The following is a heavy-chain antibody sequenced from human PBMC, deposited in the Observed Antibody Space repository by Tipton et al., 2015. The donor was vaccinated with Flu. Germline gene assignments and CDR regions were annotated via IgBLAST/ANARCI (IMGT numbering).Heavy chain of an antibody. CDR2: INSDGSST. CDR3: AREILLEGGT. V-gene: IGHV3-74*01. Sequence: GSLRLSCAASGFTFSNYWMHWVRQAPGKGLVWVSRINSDGSSTSYADSVQGRFTISRDTAKNTLYLQMNSLRAEDTAVYYCAREILLEGGTWGQGTLVTVSS. D-gene: IGHD2-15*01. J-gene: IGHJ5*02. CDR1: GFTFSNYW.